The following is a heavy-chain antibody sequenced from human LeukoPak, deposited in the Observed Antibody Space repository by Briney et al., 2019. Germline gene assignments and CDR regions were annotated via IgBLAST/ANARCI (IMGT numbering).Heavy chain of an antibody. CDR3: ARDYFGSPSALDY. J-gene: IGHJ4*02. CDR2: IRYDGSNK. CDR1: GFSFSNYG. Sequence: GGSLRLSCAASGFSFSNYGMHWVRQAPGKGLEWVAFIRYDGSNKDYADSVKGRFTISRDNAKNSLYLQMNSLRAEDTALYYCARDYFGSPSALDYWGQGTLVTVSS. V-gene: IGHV3-30*02. D-gene: IGHD1-26*01.